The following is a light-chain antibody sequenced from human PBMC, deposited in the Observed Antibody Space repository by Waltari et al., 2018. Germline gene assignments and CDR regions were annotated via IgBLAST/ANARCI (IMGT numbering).Light chain of an antibody. CDR3: CSYAGSSTWV. V-gene: IGLV2-23*01. CDR2: EGS. Sequence: QSALTQPASVSGSPGQSITIPCTGPRSDVGSYNLVSWYQQHPGKAPKLMIYEGSKRPSGVSNRFSGSKSGNTASLTISGLQAEDEADYYCCSYAGSSTWVFGGGTKLTVL. CDR1: RSDVGSYNL. J-gene: IGLJ3*02.